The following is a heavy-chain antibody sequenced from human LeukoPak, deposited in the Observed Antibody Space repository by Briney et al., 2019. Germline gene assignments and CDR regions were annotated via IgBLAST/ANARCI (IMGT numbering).Heavy chain of an antibody. Sequence: KPSETLSLTCTVSGASISGSNYFWGWIRQPPGKGLEWIGSIHYSGTTYYNPSLKSRVTIFVDTSKNQFSLELKSVTAADTAVYYCARRCDGTIFGVVMGFDPWGQGTLVTVSS. V-gene: IGHV4-39*01. CDR2: IHYSGTT. J-gene: IGHJ5*02. CDR3: ARRCDGTIFGVVMGFDP. D-gene: IGHD3-3*01. CDR1: GASISGSNYF.